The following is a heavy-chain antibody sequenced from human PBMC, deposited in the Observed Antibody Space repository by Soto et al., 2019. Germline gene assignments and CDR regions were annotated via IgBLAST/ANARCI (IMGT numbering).Heavy chain of an antibody. J-gene: IGHJ4*02. V-gene: IGHV4-59*08. CDR3: ARHDEWLVVGY. D-gene: IGHD6-19*01. CDR1: GGSISSYY. CDR2: IYYSGST. Sequence: QVQLQESGPGLVKPSETLSLTCTVSGGSISSYYWSWIRQPPGKGLEWIGYIYYSGSTNSNPSLKSRVTISVDTSKNQFSLKLSSVTAADTAVYYCARHDEWLVVGYWGQGTLVTVSS.